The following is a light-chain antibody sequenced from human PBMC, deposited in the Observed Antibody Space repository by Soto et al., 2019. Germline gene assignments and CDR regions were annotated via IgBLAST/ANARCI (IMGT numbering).Light chain of an antibody. CDR2: GAS. CDR3: HQYGSSPAT. Sequence: EIVLTQSPGTLSLSPGERATLSCRASQSVSSSFLAWYQQKPGQAPRLLIYGASSRATGIPDRFSGSGSGTDFTLTISRLEPEDFAVYYCHQYGSSPATFGQGTKVHI. CDR1: QSVSSSF. V-gene: IGKV3-20*01. J-gene: IGKJ1*01.